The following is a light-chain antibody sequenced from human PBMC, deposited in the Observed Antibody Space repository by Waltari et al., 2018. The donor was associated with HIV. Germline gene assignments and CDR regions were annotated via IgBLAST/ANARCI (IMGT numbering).Light chain of an antibody. J-gene: IGKJ4*01. CDR3: QQRKSWPPVT. V-gene: IGKV3-11*01. CDR1: QSVGTF. Sequence: IVLTQSPVTLSLSPGDRPTLSCRASQSVGTFLAWYQQRPGQAPRLVIYDASQRASGIPARFSGSGAGTDFTLTISSREPEDFAVYYCQQRKSWPPVTFGGGTKVEIK. CDR2: DAS.